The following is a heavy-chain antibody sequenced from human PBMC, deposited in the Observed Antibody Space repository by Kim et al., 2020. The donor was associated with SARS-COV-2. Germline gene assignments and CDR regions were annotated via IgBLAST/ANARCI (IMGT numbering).Heavy chain of an antibody. J-gene: IGHJ1*01. Sequence: YYVGSVKGRFTISRDNAKSVVYLQMNSLRAEATAVYYCARALVYYDFSRDGGGQGTLVTVSS. V-gene: IGHV3-7*01. CDR3: ARALVYYDFSRDG. D-gene: IGHD3-3*01.